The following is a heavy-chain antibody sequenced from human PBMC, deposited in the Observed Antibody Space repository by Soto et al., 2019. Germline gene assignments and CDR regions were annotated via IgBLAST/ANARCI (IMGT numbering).Heavy chain of an antibody. Sequence: SETLSLTCTVSGGSISNYYWSWIRQPPGKGLEWIGYIYHSGSTNYNPSLKSRVTISVDTSKKQVSLKLSSVIAADTAVYYCARSMREGGIAVASDAFDIWGQGTMVTVSS. CDR3: ARSMREGGIAVASDAFDI. CDR2: IYHSGST. CDR1: GGSISNYY. D-gene: IGHD6-19*01. V-gene: IGHV4-59*01. J-gene: IGHJ3*02.